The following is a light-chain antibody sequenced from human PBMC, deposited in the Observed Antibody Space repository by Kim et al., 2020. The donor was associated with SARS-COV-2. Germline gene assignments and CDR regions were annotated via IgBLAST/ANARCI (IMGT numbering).Light chain of an antibody. CDR1: RSNVRAGNV. Sequence: QRVTTACTGARSNVRAGNVVTWYQQLPGTAPKLLLYANSNRPSRVPDRFSGSKSGTSASLTITGLQAEDEADYYCQSYDSSLSASVFGGGTQLTVL. J-gene: IGLJ2*01. V-gene: IGLV1-40*01. CDR3: QSYDSSLSASV. CDR2: ANS.